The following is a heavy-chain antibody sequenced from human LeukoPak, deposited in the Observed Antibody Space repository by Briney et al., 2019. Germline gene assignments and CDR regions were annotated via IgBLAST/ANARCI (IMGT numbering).Heavy chain of an antibody. V-gene: IGHV5-51*01. D-gene: IGHD1-26*01. CDR3: ARAYSGSYYEGYYFDY. CDR1: GYIFTSYW. CDR2: IYPGDSDT. J-gene: IGHJ4*02. Sequence: GESLKISCKGSGYIFTSYWIGWVRQMPGKGLEWMGIIYPGDSDTRYSPSFQGQVTISADKSVSTAYLQWSSLKASDTAMYYCARAYSGSYYEGYYFDYWGQGTLVTVSS.